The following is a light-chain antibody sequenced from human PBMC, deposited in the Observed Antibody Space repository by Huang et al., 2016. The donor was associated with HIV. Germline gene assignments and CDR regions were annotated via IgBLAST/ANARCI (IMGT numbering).Light chain of an antibody. CDR3: QQYKTWPPYT. V-gene: IGKV3-15*01. CDR1: QSVSSN. J-gene: IGKJ2*01. CDR2: DAS. Sequence: ETVMTQSPATLSVSPGERATLPCRASQSVSSNLAWDQQKGGQAPRLLIYDASARATGIPARFSVSGSGTEFTLTISSLQSEDFAVYYCQQYKTWPPYTFGQGTKLEIK.